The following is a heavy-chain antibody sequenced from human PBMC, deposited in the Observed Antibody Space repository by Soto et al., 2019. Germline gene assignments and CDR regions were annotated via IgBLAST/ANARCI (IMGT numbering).Heavy chain of an antibody. CDR3: ARMSYYDSSGYFDFDY. CDR1: GFTFSSYW. D-gene: IGHD3-22*01. Sequence: GGSLRLSCAASGFTFSSYWMHWVRQAPGKGLVWVSRINSDGSSTSYADSVKGRFTISRDNAKNTLYLQMNSLRAEDTAVYYCARMSYYDSSGYFDFDYWGQGTLVTVSS. CDR2: INSDGSST. V-gene: IGHV3-74*01. J-gene: IGHJ4*02.